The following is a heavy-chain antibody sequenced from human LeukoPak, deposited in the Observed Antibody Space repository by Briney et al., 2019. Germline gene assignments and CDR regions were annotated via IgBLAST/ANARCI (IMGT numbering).Heavy chain of an antibody. CDR3: AREQVGATTRYNWFDP. CDR2: TYYRSKWYN. D-gene: IGHD1-26*01. J-gene: IGHJ5*02. V-gene: IGHV6-1*01. Sequence: SQTLSLTCAISGDSVSSNSAAWNWIRKSPSRGLEWLGRTYYRSKWYNDYAVSVKSRITINPDTSKNQFSLQLNSVTPEDTAVYYCAREQVGATTRYNWFDPWGQGTLVTVSS. CDR1: GDSVSSNSAA.